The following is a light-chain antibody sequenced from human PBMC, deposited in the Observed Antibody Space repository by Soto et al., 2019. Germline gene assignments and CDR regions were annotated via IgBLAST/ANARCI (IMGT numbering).Light chain of an antibody. Sequence: QSALTQPPSASGSPGQSVTISCTGTSSDVGDYNYVSWYQQHPGKAPKLMIYEVRTRPSGVPDRFSGSKSGSTASLTVSGLQADDEADYYCSSYAGSNIVVFGGGTTLTVL. V-gene: IGLV2-8*01. CDR1: SSDVGDYNY. CDR3: SSYAGSNIVV. J-gene: IGLJ2*01. CDR2: EVR.